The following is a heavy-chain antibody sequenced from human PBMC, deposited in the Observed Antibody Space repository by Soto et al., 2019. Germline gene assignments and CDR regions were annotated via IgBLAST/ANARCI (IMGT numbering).Heavy chain of an antibody. V-gene: IGHV3-23*01. Sequence: GGSLILSCAASGFTFSSYAMSWVRQAPGKGLEWVSAISGSGGSTYYADSVKGRFTISRDNSKNTLYLQMNSLRAEDTAVYYCAKNPIYKWFGELDFYFDYWGQGTLVTVSS. J-gene: IGHJ4*02. CDR1: GFTFSSYA. D-gene: IGHD3-10*01. CDR2: ISGSGGST. CDR3: AKNPIYKWFGELDFYFDY.